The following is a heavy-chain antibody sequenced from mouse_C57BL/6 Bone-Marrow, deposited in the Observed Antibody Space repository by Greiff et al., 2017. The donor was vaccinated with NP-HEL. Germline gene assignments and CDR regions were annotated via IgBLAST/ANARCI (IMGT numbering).Heavy chain of an antibody. J-gene: IGHJ4*01. D-gene: IGHD1-1*01. CDR1: GFSLTSYA. Sequence: VQRVESGPGLVAPSQSLSITCTVSGFSLTSYAISWVRQPPGKGLEWLGVIWTGGGTNYNSALKSRLSISKDNSKSQVFLKMNSLQTDDTARYYCASHYYGSLYYAMDYWGQGTSVTVSS. CDR2: IWTGGGT. CDR3: ASHYYGSLYYAMDY. V-gene: IGHV2-9-1*01.